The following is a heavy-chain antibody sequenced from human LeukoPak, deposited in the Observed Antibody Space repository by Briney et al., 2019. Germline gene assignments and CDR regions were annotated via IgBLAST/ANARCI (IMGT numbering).Heavy chain of an antibody. D-gene: IGHD6-13*01. CDR3: ARLAAGTRPTGLWRRETDSSDY. Sequence: SETLSLTFTVSGGSISSSSYYWSWIRQPPGKGLEWIGYIYYSGSTNYNPSLKSRVTISVDTSKNQFSLKLSSVTAADTAVYYCARLAAGTRPTGLWRRETDSSDYWGQGTLVTVSS. V-gene: IGHV4-61*05. CDR2: IYYSGST. CDR1: GGSISSSSYY. J-gene: IGHJ4*02.